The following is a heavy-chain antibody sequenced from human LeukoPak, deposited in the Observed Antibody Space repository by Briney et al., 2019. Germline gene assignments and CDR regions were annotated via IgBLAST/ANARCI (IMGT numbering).Heavy chain of an antibody. CDR2: ISGGSSTI. D-gene: IGHD6-13*01. CDR1: GFTFRTQS. Sequence: GGSLRLSCAVYGFTFRTQSMNWVRQAPGKGLEWVSYISGGSSTIHYADSVKGRFTISRDNSKNSLYLQLNSLRDDDTAVYYCARDYGYSSSFDYWGQGTLVTVSS. CDR3: ARDYGYSSSFDY. V-gene: IGHV3-48*02. J-gene: IGHJ4*02.